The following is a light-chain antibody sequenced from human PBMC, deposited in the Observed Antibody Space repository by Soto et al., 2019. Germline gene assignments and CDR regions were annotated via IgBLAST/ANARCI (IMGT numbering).Light chain of an antibody. Sequence: QSGLTQPRSVSVSPGQSVTISCTGTSSDVGGYNYVSWYQQHPGKAPKLMIYDVSQRPSGAPDRFSGSRSGNTASLTISGLQAEDEADYYCCSYAGSYTYVFGHGTKVTVL. CDR1: SSDVGGYNY. CDR3: CSYAGSYTYV. CDR2: DVS. J-gene: IGLJ1*01. V-gene: IGLV2-11*01.